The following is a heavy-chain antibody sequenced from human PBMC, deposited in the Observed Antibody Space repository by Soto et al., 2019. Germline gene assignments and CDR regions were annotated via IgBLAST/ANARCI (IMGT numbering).Heavy chain of an antibody. CDR2: IWYDGSNK. V-gene: IGHV3-33*08. CDR3: AREKDSTMGPSFDS. Sequence: PGGSLRLSCAASGFTFSSYGMHWVRQAPGKGLEWVAVIWYDGSNKDYADSVKGRFTISRDNSKNTLYLQINSLRAEDTAVYYCAREKDSTMGPSFDSWGQGNLVPVSS. CDR1: GFTFSSYG. D-gene: IGHD5-18*01. J-gene: IGHJ4*02.